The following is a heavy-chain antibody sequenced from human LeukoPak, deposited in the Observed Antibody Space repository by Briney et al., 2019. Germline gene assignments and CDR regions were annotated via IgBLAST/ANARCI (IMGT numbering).Heavy chain of an antibody. CDR1: GFTFSNAW. J-gene: IGHJ4*02. CDR2: IKSRTDGGTT. Sequence: GGSLRLSCAASGFTFSNAWMSWVRQAPGKGLEWVGRIKSRTDGGTTDHAAPVKGRFTISRDDSKNTLYLQMNSLKTGDTAVYYCTTEKGEYYDILTGYYRRMYYFDYWGQGTLVTVSS. V-gene: IGHV3-15*01. CDR3: TTEKGEYYDILTGYYRRMYYFDY. D-gene: IGHD3-9*01.